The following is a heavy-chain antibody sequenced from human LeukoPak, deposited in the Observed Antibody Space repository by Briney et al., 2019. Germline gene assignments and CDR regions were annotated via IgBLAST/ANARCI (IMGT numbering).Heavy chain of an antibody. D-gene: IGHD6-19*01. CDR2: ISAYNANT. Sequence: ASVKVSCKASGYTFPTYGINWVRQAPGQGLEWMGWISAYNANTDYAQKFQGRVTMTTDTSTSTAYMELRSLRSDDTAVYYCARDGVAVTSDLGPYYMDVWGKGTTVTVSS. V-gene: IGHV1-18*01. CDR3: ARDGVAVTSDLGPYYMDV. J-gene: IGHJ6*03. CDR1: GYTFPTYG.